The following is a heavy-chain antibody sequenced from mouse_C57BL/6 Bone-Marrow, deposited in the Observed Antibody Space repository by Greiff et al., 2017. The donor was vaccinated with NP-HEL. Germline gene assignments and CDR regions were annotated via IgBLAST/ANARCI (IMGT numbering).Heavy chain of an antibody. Sequence: EVKVVESGGGLVKPGGSLKLSCAASGFTFSDYGMHWVRQAPEKGLEWVAYISSGSSTIYYADTVKGRFTISRDNAKNTLFLQMTSLRSEDTAMYYCARKSIYYYAMDYWGQGTSVTVSS. CDR3: ARKSIYYYAMDY. V-gene: IGHV5-17*01. CDR2: ISSGSSTI. J-gene: IGHJ4*01. CDR1: GFTFSDYG.